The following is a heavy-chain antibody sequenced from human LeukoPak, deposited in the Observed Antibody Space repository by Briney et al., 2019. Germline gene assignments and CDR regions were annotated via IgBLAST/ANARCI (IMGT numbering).Heavy chain of an antibody. Sequence: GGSLRLSCAASGLSFSTYAMSWVRQPPRKRLEWVSAISGSGGSTYYADSVKGRFTISRDNSKNTLYLQMNSLRAEDTAVYYCAKASYYYGDYGYWGQGTLVTVSS. D-gene: IGHD4-17*01. CDR1: GLSFSTYA. J-gene: IGHJ4*02. CDR2: ISGSGGST. CDR3: AKASYYYGDYGY. V-gene: IGHV3-23*01.